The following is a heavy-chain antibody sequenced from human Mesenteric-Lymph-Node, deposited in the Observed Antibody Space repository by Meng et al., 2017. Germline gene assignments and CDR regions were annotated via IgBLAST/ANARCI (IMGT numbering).Heavy chain of an antibody. V-gene: IGHV3-49*04. Sequence: YCTASGFTSGDYAMSWVRPAPGKGLEWVGFIRSKAYGGTTEYAASVKGRFTISRDDSKSIAYLQMNSLKTEDTAVYYCTREENSSGYYYIVNAFDIWGQGTMVTVSS. D-gene: IGHD3-22*01. CDR1: GFTSGDYA. J-gene: IGHJ3*02. CDR2: IRSKAYGGTT. CDR3: TREENSSGYYYIVNAFDI.